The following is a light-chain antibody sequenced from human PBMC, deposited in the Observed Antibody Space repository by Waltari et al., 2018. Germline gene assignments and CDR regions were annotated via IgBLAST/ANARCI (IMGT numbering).Light chain of an antibody. V-gene: IGLV2-11*01. Sequence: QSALTQPRSVSGSPGQSVTIPCPGGRSDVGRYDSVSWFQHHPGKAPKLIIYDVTERPSGVPDRFSASKSGTAASLTISGLQAEDEGDYYCYSYAGSHTILFGGGTKLTVL. J-gene: IGLJ2*01. CDR2: DVT. CDR3: YSYAGSHTIL. CDR1: RSDVGRYDS.